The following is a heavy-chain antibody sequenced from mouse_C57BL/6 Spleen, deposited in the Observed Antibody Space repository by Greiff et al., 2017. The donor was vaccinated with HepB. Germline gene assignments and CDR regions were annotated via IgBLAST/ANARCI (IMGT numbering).Heavy chain of an antibody. J-gene: IGHJ2*01. CDR1: GFTFSSYA. CDR2: ISSGGDYI. V-gene: IGHV5-9-1*02. D-gene: IGHD3-3*01. CDR3: TREDLGQGLFDY. Sequence: EVKLMESGEGLVKPGGSLKLSCAASGFTFSSYAMSWVRQTPEKRLEWVAYISSGGDYIYYADTVKGRFTISRDNARNTLYLQMSSLKSEDTAMYYCTREDLGQGLFDYWGQGTTLTVSS.